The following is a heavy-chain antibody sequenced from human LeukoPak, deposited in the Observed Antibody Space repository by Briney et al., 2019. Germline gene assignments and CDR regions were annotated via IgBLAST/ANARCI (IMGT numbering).Heavy chain of an antibody. CDR1: GGSISSGGYY. CDR2: IYHSGST. V-gene: IGHV4-30-2*02. CDR3: ATSPWGGNDAFDI. D-gene: IGHD7-27*01. J-gene: IGHJ3*02. Sequence: SQALSLTCTVSGGSISSGGYYWSWIRQPPGKGLEWIGYIYHSGSTYYNPSLKSRVTISVDTSKNQFSLKLSSVTAADTAVYYCATSPWGGNDAFDIWGQGTMVTVSS.